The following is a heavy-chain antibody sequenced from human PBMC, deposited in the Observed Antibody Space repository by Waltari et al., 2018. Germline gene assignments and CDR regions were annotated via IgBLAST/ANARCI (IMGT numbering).Heavy chain of an antibody. CDR2: INHSGST. CDR1: GGSSSGYS. CDR3: ARARMYGSGAPDY. Sequence: VQLQRWGAGLLKPSETLSLTCAVYGGSSSGYSWTWLRQPPGKGLEWIGEINHSGSTNYNPSLKSRVTISVDTSKNQFSLKLSSVTAADTAVYYCARARMYGSGAPDYWGQGTLVTVSS. V-gene: IGHV4-34*01. J-gene: IGHJ4*02. D-gene: IGHD3-10*01.